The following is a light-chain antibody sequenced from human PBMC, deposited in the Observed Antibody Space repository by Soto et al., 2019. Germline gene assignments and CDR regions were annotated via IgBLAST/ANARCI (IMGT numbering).Light chain of an antibody. CDR2: TSG. Sequence: IHMTQSPSSLSASVGDRVTITCRASQRITTYLNWYQQKPGEAPKLLISTSGTLQRGVPSRFSGSGSGTDFTLTITSLQPADFATYFWQQTYSTPYTFGQGTKLEIK. V-gene: IGKV1-39*01. CDR3: QQTYSTPYT. J-gene: IGKJ2*01. CDR1: QRITTY.